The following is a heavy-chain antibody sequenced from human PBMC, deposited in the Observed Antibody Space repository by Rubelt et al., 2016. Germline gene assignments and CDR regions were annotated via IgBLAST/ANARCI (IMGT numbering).Heavy chain of an antibody. CDR3: ARVGNGGNADWYFDL. J-gene: IGHJ2*01. CDR1: GGSINSYY. D-gene: IGHD4-23*01. CDR2: IYYSGST. Sequence: QVQLQESGPGLVKPSETLSLTCTVSGGSINSYYWSWIRQPPGKGLEWIGYIYYSGSTNYNPSLKSRVPISVDTSKNQFSLKLSSVTAADTAVYYCARVGNGGNADWYFDLWGRGTLVTVSS. V-gene: IGHV4-59*01.